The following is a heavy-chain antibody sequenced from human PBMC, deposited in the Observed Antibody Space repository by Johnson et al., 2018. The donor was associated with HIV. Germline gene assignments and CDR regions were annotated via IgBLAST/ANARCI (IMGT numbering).Heavy chain of an antibody. CDR1: GFTFSNAW. D-gene: IGHD6-6*01. CDR3: YARRSIAALGVFDI. CDR2: IKSKTDGGTT. J-gene: IGHJ3*02. V-gene: IGHV3-15*01. Sequence: VQLVESGGGLVQPGRSLRLSCAASGFTFSNAWMSWVRQAPGKGLEWVGRIKSKTDGGTTDYAAPVKGRFTISRDDSKNTLYLQMNSLKTEDTAVYYCYARRSIAALGVFDIWGQGTMVTVSS.